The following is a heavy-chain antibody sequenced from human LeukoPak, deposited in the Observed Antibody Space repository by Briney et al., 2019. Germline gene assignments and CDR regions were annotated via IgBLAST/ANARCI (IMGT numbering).Heavy chain of an antibody. CDR2: IRSKAYGGTT. J-gene: IGHJ4*02. Sequence: PGGSLRLSCTAAGFGFGDYSMSWVRQAPGKGLEWVGFIRSKAYGGTTEYAASVKGRFTMSRDDSKSIAYLQMNSLKTEDTAVYYCTREGGYSLTYYFDYWGQGTLVTVSS. D-gene: IGHD5-18*01. V-gene: IGHV3-49*04. CDR3: TREGGYSLTYYFDY. CDR1: GFGFGDYS.